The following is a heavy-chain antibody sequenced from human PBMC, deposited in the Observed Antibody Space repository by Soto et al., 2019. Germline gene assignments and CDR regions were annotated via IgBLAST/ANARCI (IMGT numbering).Heavy chain of an antibody. Sequence: SETLSLTCTVSGGSISSSSYYWGWIRQPPGKGLEWIGSIYYSGSTYYNPSLKSRVTISVDTSKNQFSLKLSSVTAADTAVYYCARQVHYYDFWSGQFDYWGQGTLVTVSS. CDR1: GGSISSSSYY. V-gene: IGHV4-39*01. D-gene: IGHD3-3*01. J-gene: IGHJ4*02. CDR3: ARQVHYYDFWSGQFDY. CDR2: IYYSGST.